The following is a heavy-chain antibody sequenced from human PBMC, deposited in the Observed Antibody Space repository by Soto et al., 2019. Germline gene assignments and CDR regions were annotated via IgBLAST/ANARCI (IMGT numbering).Heavy chain of an antibody. J-gene: IGHJ4*02. Sequence: GGSPRLACAASGFTFRDYYMIWIRQAPGKGLEWVSYISSSSSYTNYADSVKGRFAISRDNSKKTLYLQMNSLRPEDTALYYCAKDEYYYSRSGYYIFDSWGQGTLVTVSS. CDR1: GFTFRDYY. CDR2: ISSSSSYT. CDR3: AKDEYYYSRSGYYIFDS. V-gene: IGHV3-11*06. D-gene: IGHD3-22*01.